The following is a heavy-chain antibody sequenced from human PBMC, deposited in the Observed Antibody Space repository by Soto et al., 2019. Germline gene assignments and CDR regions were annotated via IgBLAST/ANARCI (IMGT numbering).Heavy chain of an antibody. J-gene: IGHJ6*02. CDR1: GGIFSSFG. D-gene: IGHD6-6*01. CDR3: ARGSSSSDYYHGMDV. V-gene: IGHV1-69*13. Sequence: GASVKVSCNASGGIFSSFGISWVRQAPGQGLEWLGGIIPIFGTTNYAQRFQGRVTITADDSTSTAYMELSSLRSEDTAVYFCARGSSSSDYYHGMDVWGQGTTVTVSS. CDR2: IIPIFGTT.